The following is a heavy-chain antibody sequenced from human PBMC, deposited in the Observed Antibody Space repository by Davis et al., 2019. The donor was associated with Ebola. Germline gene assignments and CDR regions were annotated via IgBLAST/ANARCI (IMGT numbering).Heavy chain of an antibody. CDR1: GYTFTGYY. J-gene: IGHJ4*02. D-gene: IGHD1-26*01. CDR3: ARATVPGSYYNY. Sequence: AASVKVSCKASGYTFTGYYMHWVRQAPGQGLEWMGRIIPILGIANYAQKFQGRVTITRNTSASTAYMELSSLRSEDTAVYYCARATVPGSYYNYWGQGTLVTVSS. V-gene: IGHV1-69*04. CDR2: IIPILGIA.